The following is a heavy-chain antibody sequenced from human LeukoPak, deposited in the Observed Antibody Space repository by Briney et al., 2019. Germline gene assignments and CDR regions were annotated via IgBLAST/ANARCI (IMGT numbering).Heavy chain of an antibody. CDR3: ARDLSVLDGSGSYYGMDV. V-gene: IGHV1-2*02. Sequence: ASVKVSCKASGYTFTGYYMHWVRQAPGQGLEWMGWINPNSGGTNYAQKFQGRVTMTRDTSISTAYMELSRLRSDDTAVYYCARDLSVLDGSGSYYGMDVWGQGTTVTVSS. D-gene: IGHD3-10*01. J-gene: IGHJ6*02. CDR2: INPNSGGT. CDR1: GYTFTGYY.